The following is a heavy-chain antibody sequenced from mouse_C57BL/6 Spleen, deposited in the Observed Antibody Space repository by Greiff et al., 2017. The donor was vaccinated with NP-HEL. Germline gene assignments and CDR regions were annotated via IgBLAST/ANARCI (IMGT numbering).Heavy chain of an antibody. J-gene: IGHJ2*01. D-gene: IGHD1-1*01. CDR3: ARSSVATDFDY. CDR1: GYAFSSSW. Sequence: VKLQESGPELVKPGASVKISCKASGYAFSSSWMNWVKQRPGKGLEWIGRIYPGDGDTNYNGKFKGKATLTADKSSSTAYMQLSSLTSEDSAVYFCARSSVATDFDYWGQGTTLTVSS. V-gene: IGHV1-82*01. CDR2: IYPGDGDT.